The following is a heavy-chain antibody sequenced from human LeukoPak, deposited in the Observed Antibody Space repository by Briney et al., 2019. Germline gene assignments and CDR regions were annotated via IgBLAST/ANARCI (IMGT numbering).Heavy chain of an antibody. V-gene: IGHV3-23*01. J-gene: IGHJ5*02. CDR2: ISGSGGST. D-gene: IGHD2-8*01. CDR1: GFTFSSYA. Sequence: PGGSLRLSCAASGFTFSSYAMSWVRQAPGKGLEWVSAISGSGGSTYYADSVKGRFSISRDSSKNTLSLQMNSLRAEDTAVYYCARNMVYAPRDNWFDPWGQGTLVTVSS. CDR3: ARNMVYAPRDNWFDP.